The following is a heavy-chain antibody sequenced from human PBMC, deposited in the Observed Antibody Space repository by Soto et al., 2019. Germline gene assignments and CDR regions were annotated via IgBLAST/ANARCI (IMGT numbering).Heavy chain of an antibody. CDR2: INAGNGHT. J-gene: IGHJ3*02. D-gene: IGHD3-16*01. CDR1: GYTFTSYY. CDR3: AREQSGEIMTMTDAFDI. Sequence: ASVKVSCKASGYTFTSYYMHWVRQAPGQGLEWMGWINAGNGHTQYSQRFQGRVTITRDTSANIAYMEVSSLRSEDTALYYCAREQSGEIMTMTDAFDIWGQGTMVTVS. V-gene: IGHV1-3*01.